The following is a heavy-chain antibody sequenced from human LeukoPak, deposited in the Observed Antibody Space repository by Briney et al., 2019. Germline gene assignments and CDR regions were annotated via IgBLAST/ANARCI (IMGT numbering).Heavy chain of an antibody. CDR3: ARVLRVAPYYFDS. J-gene: IGHJ4*02. D-gene: IGHD3-10*01. CDR2: ISAYNGNT. V-gene: IGHV1-18*01. CDR1: GYTFTSYG. Sequence: ASVKVSCKASGYTFTSYGISWVRQAPGQGLKWMGWISAYNGNTNYARKLQGRVTMTTDTPTTTAYMELRSLRSDDTAVYYCARVLRVAPYYFDSWGQGTLVTASS.